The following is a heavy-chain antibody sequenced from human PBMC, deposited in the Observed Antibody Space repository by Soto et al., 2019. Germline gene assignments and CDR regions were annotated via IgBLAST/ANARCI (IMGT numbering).Heavy chain of an antibody. V-gene: IGHV3-23*01. CDR2: LSGGGGST. CDR3: AKDLRDWGFFDY. D-gene: IGHD3-16*01. J-gene: IGHJ4*02. CDR1: GFDFSLFA. Sequence: GGSLRLSCAASGFDFSLFAMGWVRQAPGKGLEWVSSLSGGGGSTNYADSVKGRFTISRDNSKDTVYLQMNNLRAEDTAMYYCAKDLRDWGFFDYWGLGTLVTVSS.